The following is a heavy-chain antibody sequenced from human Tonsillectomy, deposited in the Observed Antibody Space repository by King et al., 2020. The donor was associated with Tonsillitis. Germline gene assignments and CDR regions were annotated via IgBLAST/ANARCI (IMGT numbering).Heavy chain of an antibody. CDR2: ISYDGTYK. CDR3: ARDSAPYYKYYYYMDV. V-gene: IGHV3-30*01. J-gene: IGHJ6*03. Sequence: QLVQSGGGVVQPGRSLRLSCAASGFTFTNNAMHWVRQAPGKGLEWVAVISYDGTYKNYADSVKGRFAISRDNSKNTLFLQMNSLRTEDTAVYYCARDSAPYYKYYYYMDVWGKGTTVTVSS. CDR1: GFTFTNNA.